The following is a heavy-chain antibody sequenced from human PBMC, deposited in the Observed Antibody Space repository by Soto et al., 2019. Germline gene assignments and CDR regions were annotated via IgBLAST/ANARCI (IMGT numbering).Heavy chain of an antibody. J-gene: IGHJ4*02. CDR3: ARASNSGPYFDY. D-gene: IGHD1-7*01. CDR2: IWYDGSNK. Sequence: LRLSCAASGFTFSSYGMHWVRQAPGKGLEWVAVIWYDGSNKYYADSVKGRFTISRDNSKNTLYLQMNSLRAEDTAVYYCARASNSGPYFDYWGQGTLVTVSS. CDR1: GFTFSSYG. V-gene: IGHV3-33*01.